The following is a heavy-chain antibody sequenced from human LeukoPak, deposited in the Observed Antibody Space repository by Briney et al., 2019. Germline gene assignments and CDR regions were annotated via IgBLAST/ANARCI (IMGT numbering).Heavy chain of an antibody. V-gene: IGHV4-39*07. D-gene: IGHD3-22*01. CDR1: GGSISSSSYY. CDR2: IYYSGST. Sequence: SETLSLTCTVSGGSISSSSYYWSWIRQPPGKGREWIGSIYYSGSTYYNPSLKSRVTISVDTSKNQFSLKLSSVTAADTAVYYCASPNYYDSSGYSIDYWGQGTLVTVSS. J-gene: IGHJ4*02. CDR3: ASPNYYDSSGYSIDY.